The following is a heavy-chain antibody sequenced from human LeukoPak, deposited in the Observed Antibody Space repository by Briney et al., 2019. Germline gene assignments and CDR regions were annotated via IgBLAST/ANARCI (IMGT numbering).Heavy chain of an antibody. V-gene: IGHV4-61*01. D-gene: IGHD1-26*01. CDR1: GGSVSSTSYY. CDR3: ASFLGEWELLDY. CDR2: IYYSEST. J-gene: IGHJ4*02. Sequence: SETLSLTCTVSGGSVSSTSYYWSWIRQPPGKGLEWIGCIYYSESTNYNPSLKSRVTISIDTSTNQFSLKLSSVTAADTAVYYCASFLGEWELLDYWGQGTLVTVSS.